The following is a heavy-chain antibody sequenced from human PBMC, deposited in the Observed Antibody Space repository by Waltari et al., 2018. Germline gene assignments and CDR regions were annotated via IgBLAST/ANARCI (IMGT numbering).Heavy chain of an antibody. V-gene: IGHV3-23*03. CDR2: INSGGIT. CDR3: AKRYCSSSSCNTGAFDI. CDR1: GFSFSNSA. Sequence: EVQLLESGGGLVQPGGSLRLSCAASGFSFSNSAMNWVRQAPGKGLEWVSGINSGGITYYADSVKGRFTISRDNSKTTVYLQMNSLRAEDTAVYYCAKRYCSSSSCNTGAFDIWGQGTMVTVSS. J-gene: IGHJ3*02. D-gene: IGHD2-2*02.